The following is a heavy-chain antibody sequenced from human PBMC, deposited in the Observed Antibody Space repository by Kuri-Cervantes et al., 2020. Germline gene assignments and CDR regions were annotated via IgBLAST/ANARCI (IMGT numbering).Heavy chain of an antibody. Sequence: GESLKISCAASGFTFSSYAMSWVRQAPGKGLEWVSAISGSGGSTYYADSVKGRSTISRDNSKNTLYLQMNSLRTEDTAVYYCGRGTDYGDYAGLDYWGQGTLVTVSS. CDR1: GFTFSSYA. J-gene: IGHJ4*02. D-gene: IGHD4-17*01. V-gene: IGHV3-23*01. CDR2: ISGSGGST. CDR3: GRGTDYGDYAGLDY.